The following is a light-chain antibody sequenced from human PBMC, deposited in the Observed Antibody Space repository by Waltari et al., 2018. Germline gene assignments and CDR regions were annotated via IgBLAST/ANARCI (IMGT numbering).Light chain of an antibody. CDR3: QTCGTGSQV. V-gene: IGLV4-69*01. Sequence: QETGNGPRYLREGRRGGSHSEGEGIPDRFSGSSSGAERYLTISSLQSEDEADYYCQTCGTGSQVFGGGTKLTVL. CDR2: GRRGGSH. J-gene: IGLJ2*01.